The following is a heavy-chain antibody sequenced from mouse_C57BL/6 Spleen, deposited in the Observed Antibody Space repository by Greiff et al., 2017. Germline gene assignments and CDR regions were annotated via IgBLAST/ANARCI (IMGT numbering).Heavy chain of an antibody. Sequence: QVQLQQPGAELVKPGASVKLSCKASGYTFTSYWMHWVKQRPGRGLEWIGRIYPNSGGTKYNEKFKSKATLTVDKPSSTAYMQLSSLTSEDSAVYYCAREDDEGDCFAYWGQGTPLTVSS. V-gene: IGHV1-72*01. J-gene: IGHJ2*01. D-gene: IGHD3-3*01. CDR2: IYPNSGGT. CDR3: AREDDEGDCFAY. CDR1: GYTFTSYW.